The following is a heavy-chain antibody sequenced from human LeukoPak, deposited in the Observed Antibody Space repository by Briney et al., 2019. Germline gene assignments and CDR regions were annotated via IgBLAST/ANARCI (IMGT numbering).Heavy chain of an antibody. V-gene: IGHV3-48*03. CDR1: GFTFSSYE. D-gene: IGHD3-10*01. J-gene: IGHJ4*02. CDR3: ASHAYFYGSGSYHGYYFDY. CDR2: ISSSGSTL. Sequence: GGSLRLSCAASGFTFSSYELNWVRQSPGKGLEWISYISSSGSTLYYADSVKGRFTISRDDAKNSLYLQMNSLRSDDTAVYYCASHAYFYGSGSYHGYYFDYWGQGTLVTVSS.